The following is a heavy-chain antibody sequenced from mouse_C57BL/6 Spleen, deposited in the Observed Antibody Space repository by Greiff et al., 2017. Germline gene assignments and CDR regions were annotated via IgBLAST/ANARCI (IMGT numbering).Heavy chain of an antibody. J-gene: IGHJ2*01. D-gene: IGHD4-1*01. CDR3: ASELTGSFDY. CDR1: GYTFTSYW. Sequence: QVQLKQPGAELVKPGASVKMSCKASGYTFTSYWITWVKQRPGQGLAWIGDIYPGSGSTNYNEKFKSKATLTVDTSSSTAYMQLSSLTSEDSAVYYCASELTGSFDYWGQGTTLTVSS. V-gene: IGHV1-55*01. CDR2: IYPGSGST.